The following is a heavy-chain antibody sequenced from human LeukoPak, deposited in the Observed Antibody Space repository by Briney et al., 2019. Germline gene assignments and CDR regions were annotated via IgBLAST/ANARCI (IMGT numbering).Heavy chain of an antibody. CDR3: ARDYYDSSGYYYGIHDY. CDR2: INHSGST. CDR1: GGSFSGYY. D-gene: IGHD3-22*01. V-gene: IGHV4-34*01. J-gene: IGHJ4*02. Sequence: SETLSLTCAVYGGSFSGYYWSWIRQPPGKGLEWIGEINHSGSTNYNPSLKSRVTISVDTSKNQFSLKLSSVTAADMAVYYCARDYYDSSGYYYGIHDYWGQGTLVTVSS.